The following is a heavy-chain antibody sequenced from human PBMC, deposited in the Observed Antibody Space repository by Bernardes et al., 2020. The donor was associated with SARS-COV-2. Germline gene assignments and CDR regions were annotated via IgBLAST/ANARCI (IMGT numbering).Heavy chain of an antibody. CDR1: GFTFSDYG. CDR2: ISGSGGST. CDR3: ARGSYGYLGHMDV. V-gene: IGHV3-23*01. Sequence: GGSLRLSCAASGFTFSDYGMNWVRQAPGKGLEWVSTISGSGGSTSYADPVKGGFTISRDNSKNKLFLQMSNLRAGDTAVYCCARGSYGYLGHMDVWGQGTTVSVSS. D-gene: IGHD5-18*01. J-gene: IGHJ6*02.